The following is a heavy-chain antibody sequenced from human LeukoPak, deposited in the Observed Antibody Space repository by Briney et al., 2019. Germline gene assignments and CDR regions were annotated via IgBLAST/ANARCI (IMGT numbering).Heavy chain of an antibody. V-gene: IGHV4-59*11. CDR2: IHYDGRT. Sequence: SETLSLTCTVSGGSTSGRYWTWIRQPPGKGLEWIGYIHYDGRTNYNPSFKSRVVISLDTSNNQFSLNLKSVTAADTAAYYCARLVNYGYSDYWGQGTLVTVSS. CDR1: GGSTSGRY. CDR3: ARLVNYGYSDY. D-gene: IGHD3-22*01. J-gene: IGHJ4*02.